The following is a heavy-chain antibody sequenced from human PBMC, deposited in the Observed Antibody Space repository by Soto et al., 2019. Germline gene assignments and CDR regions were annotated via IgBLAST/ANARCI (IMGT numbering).Heavy chain of an antibody. CDR3: ARERGKIVVVVAQYYFDY. V-gene: IGHV3-21*01. D-gene: IGHD2-15*01. Sequence: EVQLVESGGGLVKPGGSLRLSCAASGFTFSSYSMNWVRQAPGKGLEWVSSISSSSSYIYYADSVKGRFTISRDNAKNSLYMQMNSLRAQDTAVYYCARERGKIVVVVAQYYFDYWGQGTLATVSS. CDR1: GFTFSSYS. J-gene: IGHJ4*02. CDR2: ISSSSSYI.